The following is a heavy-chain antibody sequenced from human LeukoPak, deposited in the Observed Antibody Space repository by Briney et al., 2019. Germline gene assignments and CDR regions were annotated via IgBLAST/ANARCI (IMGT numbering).Heavy chain of an antibody. Sequence: AGGSLRLSCAASGFTFSSYGMHWVRQAPGKGLEWVAVISYDGSNKYYADSAKGRFTISRDNSKNTLYLQMNSLRAEDTAVYYCAKDHLSGSFDYWGQGTLVTVSS. CDR1: GFTFSSYG. V-gene: IGHV3-30*18. CDR3: AKDHLSGSFDY. CDR2: ISYDGSNK. D-gene: IGHD3-10*01. J-gene: IGHJ4*02.